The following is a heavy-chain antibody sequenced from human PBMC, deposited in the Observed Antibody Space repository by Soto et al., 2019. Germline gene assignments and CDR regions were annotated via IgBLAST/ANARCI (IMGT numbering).Heavy chain of an antibody. J-gene: IGHJ5*02. CDR1: GFSLSTTGLG. CDR3: AHRPGSGTTRNWFDP. CDR2: IYWNDDK. V-gene: IGHV2-5*01. D-gene: IGHD1-7*01. Sequence: GPTLVNPTQTLTLTCSFSGFSLSTTGLGVGCIRQPPGKSLEWLALIYWNDDKRYSPSLKSRLTITKDTSKNQVVLTMTNMDSVDAPTDLCAHRPGSGTTRNWFDPGAQG.